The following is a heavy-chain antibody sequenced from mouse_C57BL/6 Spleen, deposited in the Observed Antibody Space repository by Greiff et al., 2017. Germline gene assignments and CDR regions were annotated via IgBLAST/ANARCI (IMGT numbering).Heavy chain of an antibody. CDR1: GFSLTSYG. Sequence: VMLVESGPGLVQPSQSLSITCTVSGFSLTSYGVHWVRQSPGKGLEWLGVIWSGGSTDYNAAFISRLSISKDNSKSQVFFKMNSLQADDTAIYYCARNDYDRSFDVWGTGTTVTVSS. J-gene: IGHJ1*03. CDR2: IWSGGST. D-gene: IGHD2-4*01. CDR3: ARNDYDRSFDV. V-gene: IGHV2-2*01.